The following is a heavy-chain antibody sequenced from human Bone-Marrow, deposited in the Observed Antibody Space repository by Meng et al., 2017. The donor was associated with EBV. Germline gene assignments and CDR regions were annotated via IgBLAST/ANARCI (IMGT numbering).Heavy chain of an antibody. CDR2: IIPIFGTA. V-gene: IGHV1-69*06. CDR3: ARLYGSGAIDY. Sequence: LLGQLVAGGQKPGFCVAVSCKASGGPFSSYAISWVRQAPGQGLEWMGGIIPIFGTANYAQTFQGRVTITADKSTSTAYMELSSLRSEDTAVYYCARLYGSGAIDYWGQGTLVTVSS. J-gene: IGHJ4*02. D-gene: IGHD3-10*01. CDR1: GGPFSSYA.